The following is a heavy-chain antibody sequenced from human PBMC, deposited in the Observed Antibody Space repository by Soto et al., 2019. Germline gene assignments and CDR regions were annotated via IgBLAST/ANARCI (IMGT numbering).Heavy chain of an antibody. CDR3: AKASSRISPDY. J-gene: IGHJ4*01. CDR2: ISGSASST. Sequence: EVQLLESGGGLVQPGGSLRLSCAASGFTFTDYAMTWVRQAPGKGLEWVSSISGSASSTFYAGSVKGRFTISRDNSRNTGSLQMNSREPEDTAVYYCAKASSRISPDYGGQEPWSPSPQ. CDR1: GFTFTDYA. D-gene: IGHD2-15*01. V-gene: IGHV3-23*01.